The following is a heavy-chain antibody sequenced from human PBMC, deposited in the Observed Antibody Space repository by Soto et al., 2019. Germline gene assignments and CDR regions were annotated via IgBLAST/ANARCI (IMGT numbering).Heavy chain of an antibody. CDR2: IIPIFGTA. J-gene: IGHJ4*02. V-gene: IGHV1-69*01. Sequence: QVQLVQSGAEVKKPGSSVTVSCKASGGTFSSYAISWVRQAPGQGLEWMGGIIPIFGTANYAQKFQGRVKISADESTSTAYMELSSMRSEDTTVYYCARGVREWELLRPFDYWGQGTLVTVSS. D-gene: IGHD1-26*01. CDR1: GGTFSSYA. CDR3: ARGVREWELLRPFDY.